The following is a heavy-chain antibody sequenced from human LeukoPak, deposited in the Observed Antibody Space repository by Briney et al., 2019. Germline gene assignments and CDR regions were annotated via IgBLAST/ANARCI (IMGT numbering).Heavy chain of an antibody. CDR2: INHSGST. Sequence: SETLSLTCAVYGGSFSGYYWSWLRQPPGKGLEWIGEINHSGSTNDNLSLKSRVTISVDTSKNQFSLKLSSVTAADTAVYYCARSFRRGGSGSYFGYWGQGTLVTVSS. D-gene: IGHD3-10*01. CDR3: ARSFRRGGSGSYFGY. J-gene: IGHJ4*02. V-gene: IGHV4-34*01. CDR1: GGSFSGYY.